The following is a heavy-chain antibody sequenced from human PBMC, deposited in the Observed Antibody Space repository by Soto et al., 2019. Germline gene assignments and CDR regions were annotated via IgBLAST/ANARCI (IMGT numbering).Heavy chain of an antibody. CDR1: GFTFSSYA. CDR2: ISYDGSNK. V-gene: IGHV3-30-3*01. D-gene: IGHD3-16*01. J-gene: IGHJ4*02. Sequence: QVQLVESGGGVVQPGRSLRLSCAASGFTFSSYAMHWVRQAPGKGLEWVAVISYDGSNKYYADSVKGRFTISRDNSKNTLYLQMNSLRAEDTAVYYCARDHLAIYVSLDYWGQGTLVTVSS. CDR3: ARDHLAIYVSLDY.